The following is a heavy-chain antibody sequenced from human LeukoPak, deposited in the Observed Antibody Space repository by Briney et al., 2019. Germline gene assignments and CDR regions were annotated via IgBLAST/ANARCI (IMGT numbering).Heavy chain of an antibody. J-gene: IGHJ3*02. V-gene: IGHV4-59*01. D-gene: IGHD3-10*01. CDR3: ARDRPAEKMSVWFGGPPAGLDPFDI. Sequence: PSETLSLTCAVSGASIRSYDWSWIRQPPGKGLEWIGGIYNSGGTNDNPSPKSRVSISLDTSKNLFSLTLTSETAADTAVYFCARDRPAEKMSVWFGGPPAGLDPFDIWGQGKMVIVSS. CDR2: IYNSGGT. CDR1: GASIRSYD.